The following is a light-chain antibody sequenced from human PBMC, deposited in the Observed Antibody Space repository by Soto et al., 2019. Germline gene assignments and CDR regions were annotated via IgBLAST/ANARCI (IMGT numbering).Light chain of an antibody. CDR2: DVS. Sequence: QSVLTQPPSASGSPGQSVAISCTGTSSDVGGYDYVSWYQQHPGKAPKLMIYDVSKRPSGVPDRFSGSKSGNTASLTVSGLQAEDEADYYSSSYAGTYIVFGTGTKVTVL. CDR3: SSYAGTYIV. V-gene: IGLV2-8*01. J-gene: IGLJ1*01. CDR1: SSDVGGYDY.